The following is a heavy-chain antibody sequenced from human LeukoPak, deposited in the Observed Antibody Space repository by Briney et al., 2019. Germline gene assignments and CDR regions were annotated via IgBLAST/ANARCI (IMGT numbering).Heavy chain of an antibody. Sequence: GRSLRLSCAASGFTFSSYGMHWVRQAPGKGLEWVAVIWYDGSSKYYADSVKGRFTISRDNSKNTLYLQMNSLRAEDTAVYYCAKGEGDGYNLDYWGQGTLVTVSS. D-gene: IGHD5-24*01. CDR1: GFTFSSYG. J-gene: IGHJ4*02. V-gene: IGHV3-33*06. CDR3: AKGEGDGYNLDY. CDR2: IWYDGSSK.